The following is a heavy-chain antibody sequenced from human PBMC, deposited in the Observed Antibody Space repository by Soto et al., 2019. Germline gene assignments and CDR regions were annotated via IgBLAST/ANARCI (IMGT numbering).Heavy chain of an antibody. CDR2: IVVGSGNT. J-gene: IGHJ4*02. Sequence: GASVKVTCKASGFTFTSSAVQWVRQARGQRLEWIGWIVVGSGNTNYAQKFQERVTITRDMSTSTAYMELSSLRSEDTAVYYCAAVGVVDTTYYFDYWGQGTLVTVSS. CDR1: GFTFTSSA. CDR3: AAVGVVDTTYYFDY. D-gene: IGHD3-22*01. V-gene: IGHV1-58*01.